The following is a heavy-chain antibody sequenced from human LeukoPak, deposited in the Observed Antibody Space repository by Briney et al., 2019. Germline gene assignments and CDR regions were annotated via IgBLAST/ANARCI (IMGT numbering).Heavy chain of an antibody. CDR3: ARGSYYYGSGSFMGSDY. Sequence: ASVKVSCKASGYTFTNYAMHWVRQAPGQRPEWMGWINAGNGNTECSQKFQDRVTITRDISASTAYMELSSLTSEDTAVYYCARGSYYYGSGSFMGSDYWGQGTLVTVSS. D-gene: IGHD3-10*01. V-gene: IGHV1-3*01. J-gene: IGHJ4*02. CDR2: INAGNGNT. CDR1: GYTFTNYA.